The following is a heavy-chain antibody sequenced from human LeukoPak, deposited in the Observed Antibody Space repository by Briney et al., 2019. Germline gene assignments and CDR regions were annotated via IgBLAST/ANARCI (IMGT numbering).Heavy chain of an antibody. J-gene: IGHJ4*02. CDR2: TYPASTT. D-gene: IGHD5-24*01. CDR3: ARGDGYNYFDC. CDR1: GXTVSSNY. V-gene: IGHV3-53*01. Sequence: PGGSLRLSCAASGXTVSSNYMSWVRQSPGKGLEWVSATYPASTTYYADCVKGRFTISRDNSKNTLSLQMNSLRAEDTVVYYCARGDGYNYFDCWGQGTLVTVSS.